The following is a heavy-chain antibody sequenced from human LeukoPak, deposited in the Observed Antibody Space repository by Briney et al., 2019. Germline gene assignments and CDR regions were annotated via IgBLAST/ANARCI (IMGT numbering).Heavy chain of an antibody. CDR2: INPSDGST. D-gene: IGHD2-15*01. CDR3: APSVRSGGSYYFDY. Sequence: ASVKVSCKASGDRFTKYYIHWVRQAPGQGLEWMGIINPSDGSTTYTQKFQGRVTMTTDTSTSTVNMELSSLRSEDTAVCYCAPSVRSGGSYYFDYWGQGSLVTVSS. V-gene: IGHV1-46*01. CDR1: GDRFTKYY. J-gene: IGHJ4*02.